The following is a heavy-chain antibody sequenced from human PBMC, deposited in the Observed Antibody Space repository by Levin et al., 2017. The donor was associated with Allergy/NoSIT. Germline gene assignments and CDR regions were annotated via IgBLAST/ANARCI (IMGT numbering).Heavy chain of an antibody. J-gene: IGHJ5*01. CDR1: GFDVSSHY. CDR3: ARGGWSTLDS. D-gene: IGHD6-19*01. CDR2: IANNT. V-gene: IGHV3-53*01. Sequence: GGSLRLSCEVSGFDVSSHYMSWVRQAPGKGLEWVAVIANNTFHADSVKGRFSIFRDNSKNTLYFQMNDLRVEDPAMYYCARGGWSTLDSWGQGTLVTVSS.